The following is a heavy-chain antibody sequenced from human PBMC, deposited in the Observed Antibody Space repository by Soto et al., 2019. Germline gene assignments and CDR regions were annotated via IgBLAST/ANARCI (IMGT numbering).Heavy chain of an antibody. CDR1: GFTFSNYA. J-gene: IGHJ4*02. CDR3: AKGAIGRLDY. CDR2: IRASGVTT. V-gene: IGHV3-23*01. D-gene: IGHD1-26*01. Sequence: DVQLLDSGGGLVQPGRSLRLSCAASGFTFSNYAMSWVRQAPGKGLEWVSTIRASGVTTFYADSARGRFTISRDNSKNTLSLQMNSLTADDTDIYYCAKGAIGRLDYWGQGTLVTVSS.